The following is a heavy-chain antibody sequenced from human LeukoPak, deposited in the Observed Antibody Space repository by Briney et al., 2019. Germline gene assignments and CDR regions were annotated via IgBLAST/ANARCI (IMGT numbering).Heavy chain of an antibody. CDR1: GFTFSNYE. CDR3: TRLKYYYYYMDV. V-gene: IGHV3-73*01. CDR2: IRSKANSYAT. Sequence: GGSLRLSCAASGFTFSNYEMNWVRQAPGKGLEWVGRIRSKANSYATAYAASVKGRFTISRDDSKNTAYLQMNSLKTEDTAVYYCTRLKYYYYYMDVWGKGTTVTVSS. J-gene: IGHJ6*03.